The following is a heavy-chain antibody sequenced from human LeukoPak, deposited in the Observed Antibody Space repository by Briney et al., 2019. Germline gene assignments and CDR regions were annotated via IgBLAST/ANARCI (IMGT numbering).Heavy chain of an antibody. J-gene: IGHJ4*02. CDR3: AKERVYSLDY. Sequence: PGGSLRLSCAASGFTFSTYWMHWVRQAPAKGLVWVSRINGDGSNTNYADSVKGRFTISRDNTKNTLYLQMNSLRAEDTAVYYCAKERVYSLDYWGQGTLVTVSS. V-gene: IGHV3-74*01. CDR1: GFTFSTYW. CDR2: INGDGSNT. D-gene: IGHD2-8*01.